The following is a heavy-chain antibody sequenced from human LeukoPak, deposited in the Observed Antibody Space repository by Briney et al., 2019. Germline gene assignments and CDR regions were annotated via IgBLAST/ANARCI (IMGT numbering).Heavy chain of an antibody. J-gene: IGHJ6*03. CDR2: ISWNSGSI. D-gene: IGHD3-16*01. Sequence: GRSLRLSCAASGFTFDDYAMHWVRQAPGKGLEWVSGISWNSGSIGYADSVKGRFTISRDNAKNSLYLQMNSLRAEDTALYYCAKDRFRVWGTKANYYYYYYMDVWGKGTTVTISS. CDR1: GFTFDDYA. V-gene: IGHV3-9*01. CDR3: AKDRFRVWGTKANYYYYYYMDV.